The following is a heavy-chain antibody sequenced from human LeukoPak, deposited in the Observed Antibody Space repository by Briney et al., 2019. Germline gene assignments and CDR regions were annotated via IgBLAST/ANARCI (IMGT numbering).Heavy chain of an antibody. V-gene: IGHV4-4*07. CDR2: IYTSGST. CDR3: ALDSSGSRFDY. CDR1: GGSISSYY. J-gene: IGHJ4*02. D-gene: IGHD3-22*01. Sequence: SETLSLTCTVSGGSISSYYWSCIRQPAGKGLEWTGRIYTSGSTNYNPSLKSRVTMSVDTSKNQFSLKLSSVTAADTAVYYCALDSSGSRFDYWGQGTLVTVSS.